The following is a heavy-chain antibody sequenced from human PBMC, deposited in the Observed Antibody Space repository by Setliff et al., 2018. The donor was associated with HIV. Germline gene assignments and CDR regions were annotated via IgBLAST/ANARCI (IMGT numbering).Heavy chain of an antibody. D-gene: IGHD5-12*01. J-gene: IGHJ4*02. CDR1: GASITTHW. Sequence: PSETLSLTCTVSGASITTHWWSWIRQPAGKGLEWIGRFSSSGSTNYNSSLESRLTLSVDTSENQFFLKLKSVTAADTAVYYCARASSGYESRGLFDYWGQGMLVTVSS. CDR3: ARASSGYESRGLFDY. CDR2: FSSSGST. V-gene: IGHV4-4*07.